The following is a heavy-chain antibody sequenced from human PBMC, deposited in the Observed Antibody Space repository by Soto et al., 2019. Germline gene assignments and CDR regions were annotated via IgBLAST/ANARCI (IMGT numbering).Heavy chain of an antibody. CDR3: ARQPSDLGGLGYYYYYMDV. V-gene: IGHV3-7*01. CDR1: GFTFSSYW. D-gene: IGHD5-12*01. Sequence: GGSLRLSCAASGFTFSSYWMSWVRQAPGKGLEWVANIKQDGSEKYYVDSVKGRFTISRDNAKNSLYLQMNSLRAEDTAVYYCARQPSDLGGLGYYYYYMDVWGEGTTVTVSS. J-gene: IGHJ6*03. CDR2: IKQDGSEK.